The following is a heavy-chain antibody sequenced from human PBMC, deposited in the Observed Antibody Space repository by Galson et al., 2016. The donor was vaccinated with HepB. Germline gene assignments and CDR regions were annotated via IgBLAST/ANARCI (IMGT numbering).Heavy chain of an antibody. Sequence: SLRLSCAASGFTFSSLWMTWVRQAPGKGPEWVASVKPDGSETYYVDSMKGRFTISRDNAKNSLYLQMNGLRAEGTAVYYCARGGSTSSWFWVDWGQGTLVTVSS. D-gene: IGHD6-13*01. V-gene: IGHV3-7*01. CDR2: VKPDGSET. CDR1: GFTFSSLW. J-gene: IGHJ4*02. CDR3: ARGGSTSSWFWVD.